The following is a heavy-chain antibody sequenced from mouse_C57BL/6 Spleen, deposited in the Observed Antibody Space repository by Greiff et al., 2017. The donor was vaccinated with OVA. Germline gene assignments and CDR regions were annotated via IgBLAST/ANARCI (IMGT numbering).Heavy chain of an antibody. CDR2: INPNNGGT. V-gene: IGHV1-26*01. D-gene: IGHD3-2*02. Sequence: EVQLQQSGPELVKPGASVKISCKASGYTFTDYYMNWVKQSHGKSLEWIGDINPNNGGTSYNQKFKGKATLTVDKSSSTAYMELRSLTSEDSAVYYCARARSSGYVGVYWGQGTTLTVSS. CDR1: GYTFTDYY. J-gene: IGHJ2*01. CDR3: ARARSSGYVGVY.